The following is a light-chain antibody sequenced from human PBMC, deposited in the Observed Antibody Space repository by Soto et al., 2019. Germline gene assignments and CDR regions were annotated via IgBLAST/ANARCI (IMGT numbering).Light chain of an antibody. CDR1: QSVSYY. CDR2: DAS. J-gene: IGKJ5*01. Sequence: EIVLTHSPATLSLSPGERATLSCRASQSVSYYLAWYQQKPGQAPRLLIYDASSRATGIPARFSGSGSGTDFTLTISSLEPEDFAVYYCQQRSDWITFGQGTRLEIK. CDR3: QQRSDWIT. V-gene: IGKV3-11*01.